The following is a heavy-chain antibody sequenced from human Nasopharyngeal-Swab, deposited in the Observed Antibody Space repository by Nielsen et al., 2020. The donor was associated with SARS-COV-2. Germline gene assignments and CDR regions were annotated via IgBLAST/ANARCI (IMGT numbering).Heavy chain of an antibody. CDR2: ISSSGSTI. V-gene: IGHV3-48*03. CDR3: ARVPGLLWFGELRYYGMDV. Sequence: WIRQPPGKGLEWVSYISSSGSTIYYADSVEGRFTISRDNAKNSLYLQMNSLRAEDTAVYYCARVPGLLWFGELRYYGMDVWGQGTTVTVSS. J-gene: IGHJ6*02. D-gene: IGHD3-10*01.